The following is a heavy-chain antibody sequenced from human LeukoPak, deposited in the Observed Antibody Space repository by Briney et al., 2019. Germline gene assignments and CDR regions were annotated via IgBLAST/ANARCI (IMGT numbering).Heavy chain of an antibody. D-gene: IGHD6-13*01. CDR2: INTNTGNP. CDR3: ARTGVSIAAAGKFDP. Sequence: ASVKVSCKASGYTFTGYYMHWVRQAPGQGLEWMGWINTNTGNPTYAQGFTGRFVFSLDTSVSTAYLQISSLKAEDTAVYYCARTGVSIAAAGKFDPWGQGTLVTVSS. V-gene: IGHV7-4-1*02. CDR1: GYTFTGYY. J-gene: IGHJ5*02.